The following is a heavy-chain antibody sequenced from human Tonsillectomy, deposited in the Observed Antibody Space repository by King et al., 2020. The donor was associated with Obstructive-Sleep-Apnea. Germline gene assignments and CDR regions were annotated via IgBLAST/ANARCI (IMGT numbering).Heavy chain of an antibody. V-gene: IGHV4-59*08. CDR2: IYYSGST. CDR3: ARLVVAATHDAFDI. CDR1: GGSISSYF. J-gene: IGHJ3*02. Sequence: VQLQESGPGLVKPSETLSLTCTVSGGSISSYFWSWIRQPPGKGLEWIGYIYYSGSTNYNPSLQSRVTISVDTSKNQFSLKLSSVTAADTAVYYCARLVVAATHDAFDIWGQGTMVTVSS. D-gene: IGHD2-15*01.